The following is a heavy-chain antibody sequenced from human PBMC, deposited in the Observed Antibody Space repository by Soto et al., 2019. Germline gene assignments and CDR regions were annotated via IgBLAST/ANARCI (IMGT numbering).Heavy chain of an antibody. Sequence: PGGSLRLSCAASEFTFSNYAMSWVRQAPGKGLEWVSAISYGGGTTYYADSVKGRFTISRDNSKNTLYLQMNSLRADDTAIYYCAKDLHWFAMDVWGQGTTVTVSS. CDR1: EFTFSNYA. D-gene: IGHD3-10*01. J-gene: IGHJ6*02. CDR2: ISYGGGTT. CDR3: AKDLHWFAMDV. V-gene: IGHV3-23*01.